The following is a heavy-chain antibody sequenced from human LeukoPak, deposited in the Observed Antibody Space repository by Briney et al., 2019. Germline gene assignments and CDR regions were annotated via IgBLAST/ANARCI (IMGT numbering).Heavy chain of an antibody. J-gene: IGHJ6*02. CDR2: ISSSGSTI. Sequence: GGSLRLSCAASGFTFSDYYMSWIRQAPGKGLEWVSYISSSGSTIYYADSVKGRFTISRDNAKNSLYLQMNSLRAEDTAVYYCARVSKLYCSGGSCYSYYYYGMDVWGQGTTVTVSS. V-gene: IGHV3-11*01. CDR3: ARVSKLYCSGGSCYSYYYYGMDV. CDR1: GFTFSDYY. D-gene: IGHD2-15*01.